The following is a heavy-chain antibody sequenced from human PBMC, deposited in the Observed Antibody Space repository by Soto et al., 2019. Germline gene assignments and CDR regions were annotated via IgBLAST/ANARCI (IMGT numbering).Heavy chain of an antibody. CDR2: ISGSGGST. CDR3: ANLPLYQLPSNY. CDR1: GFTFSSYA. V-gene: IGHV3-23*01. D-gene: IGHD2-2*01. Sequence: EVQLLESGGGLVQPGGSLRLSCAASGFTFSSYAMSWVRQAPGKGLEWVSAISGSGGSTYYADSVKGRFTTSRDNSKNTLYLQMNSLRAEDTAVYYCANLPLYQLPSNYWGQGTLVTVSS. J-gene: IGHJ4*02.